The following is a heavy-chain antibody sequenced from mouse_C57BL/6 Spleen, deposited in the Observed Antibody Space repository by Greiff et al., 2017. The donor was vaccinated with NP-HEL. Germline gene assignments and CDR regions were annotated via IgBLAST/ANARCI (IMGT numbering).Heavy chain of an antibody. CDR1: GFTFTDYY. CDR3: ARYYYGSSPLDY. D-gene: IGHD1-1*01. J-gene: IGHJ4*01. CDR2: IRNKANGYTT. Sequence: EVKLMESGGGLVQPGGSLSLSCAASGFTFTDYYMSWVRQPPGKALEWLGFIRNKANGYTTEYSASVKGRFTISRDNSQSILYLQMNALRAEDSATYYCARYYYGSSPLDYWGQGTSVTVSS. V-gene: IGHV7-3*01.